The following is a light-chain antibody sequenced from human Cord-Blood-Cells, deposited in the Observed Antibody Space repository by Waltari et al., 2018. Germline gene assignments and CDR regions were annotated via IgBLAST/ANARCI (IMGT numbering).Light chain of an antibody. CDR1: SSDVGGLHY. CDR2: EVS. V-gene: IGLV2-14*01. J-gene: IGLJ2*01. CDR3: SSYTSSITLV. Sequence: SALTQPASVSGSPGPSLPISCTGTSSDVGGLHYFSWYQQHPGKAPKLMIYEVSNRPSGVSNRFSGSKSGNTASLTISGLQAEDEADYYCSSYTSSITLVFGGGTKLTVL.